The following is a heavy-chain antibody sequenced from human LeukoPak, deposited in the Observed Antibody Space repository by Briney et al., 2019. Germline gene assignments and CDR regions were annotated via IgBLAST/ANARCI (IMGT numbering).Heavy chain of an antibody. CDR2: ISSSGSTI. Sequence: GGSLRLSCTASGFTFSDYYMSWIRQAPGKGLEWVSYISSSGSTIYYADSVKGRFTISRDNAKNSLYLQMNSLRAEDTAVYYCASEGLTGAFDIWGQGTMVTVSS. J-gene: IGHJ3*02. D-gene: IGHD1-14*01. CDR1: GFTFSDYY. CDR3: ASEGLTGAFDI. V-gene: IGHV3-11*01.